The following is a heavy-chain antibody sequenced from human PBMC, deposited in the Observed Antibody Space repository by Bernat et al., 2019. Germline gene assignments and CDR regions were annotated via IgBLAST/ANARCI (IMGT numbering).Heavy chain of an antibody. J-gene: IGHJ4*02. Sequence: VELVESGGGVVQPGRSLRLSCVASGFTFSGSAMHWVRQASGKGLEWVGRIRSKPNNYATAYVASVKGRFTISRDDSKNTAYLQMNSLKTEDTAVYYCLGETTVGDFWGQGTLVTVSS. CDR1: GFTFSGSA. D-gene: IGHD4-17*01. V-gene: IGHV3-73*01. CDR2: IRSKPNNYAT. CDR3: LGETTVGDF.